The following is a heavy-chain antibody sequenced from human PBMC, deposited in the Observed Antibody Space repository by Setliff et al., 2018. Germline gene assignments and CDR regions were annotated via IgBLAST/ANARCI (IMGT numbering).Heavy chain of an antibody. CDR1: GYTFSRYG. J-gene: IGHJ4*02. V-gene: IGHV1-18*01. Sequence: ASVKVSCKASGYTFSRYGFSWVRQAPGQGLEWMGWIGIYNGDTNYAQKLQGRVTMTTDTSTSTAYMELRSLRPDDTAVHYCVRDRPFVVVTATQASFDYWGQGTLVTVSS. D-gene: IGHD2-21*02. CDR3: VRDRPFVVVTATQASFDY. CDR2: IGIYNGDT.